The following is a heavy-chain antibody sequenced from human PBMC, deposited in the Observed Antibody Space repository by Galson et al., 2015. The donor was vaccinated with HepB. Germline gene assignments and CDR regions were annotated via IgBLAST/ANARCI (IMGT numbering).Heavy chain of an antibody. J-gene: IGHJ6*02. CDR1: GFTFSSYW. V-gene: IGHV3-7*01. Sequence: SLRLSCAASGFTFSSYWMSWVRQAPGKGLEWVANIKQDGSGKYYVDSVKGRFTISRDNAKNPLYLQMNSLRAEDTAVYYCARDAVGMVRGVTGGMDVWGQGTTVTVSS. CDR2: IKQDGSGK. D-gene: IGHD3-10*01. CDR3: ARDAVGMVRGVTGGMDV.